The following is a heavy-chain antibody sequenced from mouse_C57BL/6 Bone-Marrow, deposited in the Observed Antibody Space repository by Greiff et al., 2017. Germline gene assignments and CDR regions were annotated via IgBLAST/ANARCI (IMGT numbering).Heavy chain of an antibody. D-gene: IGHD3-2*02. J-gene: IGHJ2*01. CDR1: GYTFTSYW. Sequence: QVQLQQPGAELVMPGASVKLSCKASGYTFTSYWMHWVKQRPGQGLEWIGEIDPSDSYTNYNQKFKGQSTLTVDKSSSTAYMQLSSLTSEDSAVYYCARESRQLRPYYFDYWGQGTTLTVSS. V-gene: IGHV1-69*01. CDR3: ARESRQLRPYYFDY. CDR2: IDPSDSYT.